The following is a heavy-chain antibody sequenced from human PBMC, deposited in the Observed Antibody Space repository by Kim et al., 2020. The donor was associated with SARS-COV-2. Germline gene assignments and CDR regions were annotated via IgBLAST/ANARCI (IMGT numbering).Heavy chain of an antibody. CDR2: ISIGGGM. CDR3: ASQPTGYDPLFDY. CDR1: GFTFSSYA. D-gene: IGHD5-12*01. Sequence: GGSLRLSCEVSGFTFSSYAMNWVRQAPGKGLEWISYISIGGGMYYADSVKGRFTISRDNAKNSLYLQMNSLRVEDTAVYYCASQPTGYDPLFDYWGQGTLVTVSS. J-gene: IGHJ4*02. V-gene: IGHV3-48*03.